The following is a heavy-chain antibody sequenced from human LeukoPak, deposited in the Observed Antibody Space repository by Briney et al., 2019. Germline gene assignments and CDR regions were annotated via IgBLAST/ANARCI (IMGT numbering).Heavy chain of an antibody. CDR2: ISGSGGST. D-gene: IGHD3-10*01. CDR3: AKDRRGSGS. Sequence: GRSPRLSCSASGFTFSSYAMSWVRQAPGNGMEWVLAISGSGGSTSHADSVKCPFTISRDNSKNTLYLQMKRLRAADPAVYHWAKDRRGSGSWAKGTLVTVS. J-gene: IGHJ4*02. V-gene: IGHV3-23*01. CDR1: GFTFSSYA.